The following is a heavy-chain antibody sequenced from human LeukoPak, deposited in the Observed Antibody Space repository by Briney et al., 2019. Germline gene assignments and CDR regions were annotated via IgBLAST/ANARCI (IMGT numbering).Heavy chain of an antibody. D-gene: IGHD3-22*01. V-gene: IGHV3-23*01. CDR3: AKGRSAAMIAAAFDY. CDR1: GFTFISYA. J-gene: IGHJ4*02. Sequence: GGSLRLSCAASGFTFISYAMSWVRQAPGKGLEWVSVISGSGGRTYYEDYVQGRFTISKDNSKNTVYLQMSSLRAADTAVYYCAKGRSAAMIAAAFDYWGQGTLVTVSS. CDR2: ISGSGGRT.